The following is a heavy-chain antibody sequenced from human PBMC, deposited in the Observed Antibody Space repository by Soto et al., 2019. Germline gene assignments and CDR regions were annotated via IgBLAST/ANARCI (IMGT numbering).Heavy chain of an antibody. V-gene: IGHV4-61*01. CDR3: AREAMYYYGSGSSKWFDP. CDR1: GGSVSSGSYY. J-gene: IGHJ5*02. D-gene: IGHD3-10*01. CDR2: IYYSGST. Sequence: PSETLSLTCTVSGGSVSSGSYYWSWIRQPPGKGLEWIGYIYYSGSTNYNPSLKSRVTISVDTSKNQFSLKLSSVTAADTAVYYCAREAMYYYGSGSSKWFDPWGQGTLVTVSS.